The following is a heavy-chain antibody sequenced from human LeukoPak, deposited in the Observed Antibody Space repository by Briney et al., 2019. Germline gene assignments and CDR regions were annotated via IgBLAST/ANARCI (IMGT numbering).Heavy chain of an antibody. Sequence: ASVKVSCKASGYTFTGYYMHWVRQAPRQGLEWMGWINPNSGGTNYAQKFQGRVTMTRDTSISTAYMELSRLRSDDTAVYYCAREYYYESSDYYVVLSGAFDIWGQGTMVTVSS. V-gene: IGHV1-2*02. D-gene: IGHD3-22*01. CDR3: AREYYYESSDYYVVLSGAFDI. CDR1: GYTFTGYY. CDR2: INPNSGGT. J-gene: IGHJ3*02.